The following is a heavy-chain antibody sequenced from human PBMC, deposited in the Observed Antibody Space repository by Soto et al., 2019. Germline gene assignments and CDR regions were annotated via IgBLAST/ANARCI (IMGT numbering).Heavy chain of an antibody. CDR3: TTAVPASSGYYWYYYYGMDV. J-gene: IGHJ6*02. V-gene: IGHV3-15*07. Sequence: EVQLVESGGGLVKPGGSLRLSCAASGFTFSNAWMNWVRQAPGKGLEWVGRIKSKTDGGTTDYAAPVKGRFTISRDDSKNTLYLQMNSLKTEDTAVYYCTTAVPASSGYYWYYYYGMDVWGQGTTVTVSS. CDR2: IKSKTDGGTT. CDR1: GFTFSNAW. D-gene: IGHD3-22*01.